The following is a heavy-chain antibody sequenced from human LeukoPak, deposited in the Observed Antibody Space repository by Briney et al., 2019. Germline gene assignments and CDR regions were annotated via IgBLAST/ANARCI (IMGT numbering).Heavy chain of an antibody. CDR3: ARPSSGTYYGMDV. J-gene: IGHJ6*02. CDR1: GYRFTSYW. CDR2: IYPDDSET. Sequence: GESLKISCKGSGYRFTSYWIAWVRQMPGKGLEWMGTIYPDDSETRYSPSSQGQVTISADKSISTAYLQWSTMEASDTATYYCARPSSGTYYGMDVWGQGTTVTVSS. D-gene: IGHD1-26*01. V-gene: IGHV5-51*01.